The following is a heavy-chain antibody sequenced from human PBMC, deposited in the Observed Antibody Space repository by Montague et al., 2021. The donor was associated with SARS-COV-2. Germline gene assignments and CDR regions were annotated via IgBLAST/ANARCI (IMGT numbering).Heavy chain of an antibody. V-gene: IGHV3-48*03. J-gene: IGHJ4*02. D-gene: IGHD3-22*01. CDR1: GFTFSSYE. Sequence: SLRLSCSASGFTFSSYEMNWVRQAPGKGLEWVSYISSSGSTIYYXDSVKGRFTISRDNAKNSLYLQMNSLRAEDTAVYYCAREGVGLDYYDSSGYNDYWGQGTLVTVSS. CDR2: ISSSGSTI. CDR3: AREGVGLDYYDSSGYNDY.